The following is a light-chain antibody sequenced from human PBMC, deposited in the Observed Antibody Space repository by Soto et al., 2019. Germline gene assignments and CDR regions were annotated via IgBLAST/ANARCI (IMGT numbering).Light chain of an antibody. J-gene: IGKJ2*03. CDR1: QSIRTY. CDR2: NAS. Sequence: DIQVTQSPSSLSASVGDRVTITCRASQSIRTYLNWYQERPGKPPKLLIHNASTLQSGVTSRFSGSGSGTDFTLTISSLQPEDFATYYCQQTYRTLDSFGQGTKLEIK. CDR3: QQTYRTLDS. V-gene: IGKV1-39*01.